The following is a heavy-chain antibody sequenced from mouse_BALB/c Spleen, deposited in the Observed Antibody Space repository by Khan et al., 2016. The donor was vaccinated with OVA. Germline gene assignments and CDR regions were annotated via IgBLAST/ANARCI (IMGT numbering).Heavy chain of an antibody. CDR2: INPTYGYT. V-gene: IGHV1-7*01. CDR1: GYTFSSYW. Sequence: QVQLKQSGAEQAKPGASVKMSCKTSGYTFSSYWMHWVKQRPGQGLEWIGYINPTYGYTEYNQKFKDTATLSADQSSSTAYMQLTSLTSEDSAVDYCARDRIDYWGQGTTLTVSS. J-gene: IGHJ2*01. CDR3: ARDRIDY.